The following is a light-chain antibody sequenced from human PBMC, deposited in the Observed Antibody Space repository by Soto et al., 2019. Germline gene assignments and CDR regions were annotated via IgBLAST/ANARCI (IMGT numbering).Light chain of an antibody. CDR2: LNSDGSH. J-gene: IGLJ7*01. CDR1: SGHSSYA. CDR3: QTWGTGPYVV. Sequence: QSVLTQSPSASASLGASVKLTFTLSSGHSSYAIAWHQQQPEKGPRYLMKLNSDGSHSKGDGIPDRFSGSSSGAERYLTISSLQSEDEADYYCQTWGTGPYVVFGRGTQLTVL. V-gene: IGLV4-69*01.